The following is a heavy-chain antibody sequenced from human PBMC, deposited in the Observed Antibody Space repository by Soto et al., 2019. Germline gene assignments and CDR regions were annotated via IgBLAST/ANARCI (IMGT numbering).Heavy chain of an antibody. V-gene: IGHV2-70*01. CDR1: GFSLTTTGMC. J-gene: IGHJ4*02. D-gene: IGHD6-19*01. Sequence: PTLVNPTQTLTLTCSFSGFSLTTTGMCVSWIRQPPGKALEWLTVIDWDGDTYYSTSLKSRLSISRDTSNNQVVLTMTNMDPVDTATYYCARMIDSSGWYFDYWVQGTLVTVSS. CDR2: IDWDGDT. CDR3: ARMIDSSGWYFDY.